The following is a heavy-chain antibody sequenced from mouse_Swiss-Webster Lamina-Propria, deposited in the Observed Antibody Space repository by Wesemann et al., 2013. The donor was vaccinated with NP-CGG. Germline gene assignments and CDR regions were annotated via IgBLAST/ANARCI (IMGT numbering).Heavy chain of an antibody. Sequence: LQQSGPELVKPGASVKISCKASGYAFSSSWMNWVKQRPGQGLEWIGRIYPGDGDTNYNGKFKGKATLTADKSSSTAYMQLSSLTSVDSAVYFCARYYGSSYGYFDYWGQGTTLTVSS. CDR2: IYPGDGDT. CDR1: GYAFSSSW. CDR3: ARYYGSSYGYFDY. J-gene: IGHJ2*01. D-gene: IGHD1-1*01. V-gene: IGHV1-82*01.